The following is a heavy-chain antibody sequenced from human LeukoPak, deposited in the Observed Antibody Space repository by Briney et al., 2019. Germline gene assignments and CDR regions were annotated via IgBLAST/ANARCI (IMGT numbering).Heavy chain of an antibody. CDR1: GFIVSDYN. D-gene: IGHD6-19*01. CDR3: ARGVRIAVAGYIDY. V-gene: IGHV3-30*03. J-gene: IGHJ4*02. CDR2: ISYDGSNK. Sequence: PGGSLRLSCAASGFIVSDYNMNWVRQAPGKGLEWVAAISYDGSNKNYADSVKGRFTISRDNSKNTLYLQMNSLRAEDTAVYYCARGVRIAVAGYIDYWGQGTLVTVSS.